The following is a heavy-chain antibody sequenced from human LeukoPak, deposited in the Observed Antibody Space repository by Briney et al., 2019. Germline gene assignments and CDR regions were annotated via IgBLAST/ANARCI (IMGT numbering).Heavy chain of an antibody. CDR3: ARELYSGSYRDVFDI. CDR1: GYTFTSYY. J-gene: IGHJ3*02. CDR2: INPSGGST. Sequence: ASVMVSCLPSGYTFTSYYMHWVRQAPVQGLEWMVLINPSGGSTSSAQKFQGGVTMTRDTSTSTVYMELSSLRSEDTAVYYCARELYSGSYRDVFDIWSQGTMVTVSS. V-gene: IGHV1-46*01. D-gene: IGHD1-26*01.